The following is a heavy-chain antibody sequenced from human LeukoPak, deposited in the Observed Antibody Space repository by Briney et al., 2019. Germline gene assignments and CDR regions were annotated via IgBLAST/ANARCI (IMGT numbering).Heavy chain of an antibody. V-gene: IGHV4-30-4*01. Sequence: SETLSLTCTVSGGSISSGDNYWSWIRQPPGKGLEWIGYINYSGNTNYNLSLRNRVTISVDTSKNQFSLKLSSVTAADTAVYYCAALYGDYLYYFDYWGQGTLVTVSS. D-gene: IGHD4-17*01. CDR2: INYSGNT. J-gene: IGHJ4*02. CDR1: GGSISSGDNY. CDR3: AALYGDYLYYFDY.